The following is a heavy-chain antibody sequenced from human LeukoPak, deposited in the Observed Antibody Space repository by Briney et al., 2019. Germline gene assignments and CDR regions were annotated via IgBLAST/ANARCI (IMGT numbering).Heavy chain of an antibody. J-gene: IGHJ5*02. CDR1: GGSFSGYY. Sequence: PSETLSLTCAVYGGSFSGYYWSWIRQPPGKGLEWIGEINHSGSTNYNPSLKSRVTISVDTSKNQFSLKLSSVTAAATAVYYCARGLTIFGVVISDPWGQGTLVTVSS. CDR2: INHSGST. CDR3: ARGLTIFGVVISDP. D-gene: IGHD3-3*01. V-gene: IGHV4-34*01.